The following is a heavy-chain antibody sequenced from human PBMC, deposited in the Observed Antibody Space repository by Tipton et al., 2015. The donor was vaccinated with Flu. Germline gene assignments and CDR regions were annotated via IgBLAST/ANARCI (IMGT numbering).Heavy chain of an antibody. J-gene: IGHJ4*02. CDR2: TYYSGST. V-gene: IGHV4-39*01. D-gene: IGHD3-22*01. CDR3: ASFMRPLSYYPGSSAYYFFDY. CDR1: GGSFTSNTYY. Sequence: TLSLTCDVSGGSFTSNTYYWGWIRQSPGRGLESIGSTYYSGSTFYNPSLQSRVTILIDTSKNQFSLKLSSVTAADTAVYYCASFMRPLSYYPGSSAYYFFDYWGQGKLVTVSS.